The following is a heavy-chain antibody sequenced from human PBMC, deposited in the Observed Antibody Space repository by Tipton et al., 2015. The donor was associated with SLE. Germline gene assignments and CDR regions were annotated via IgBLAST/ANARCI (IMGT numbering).Heavy chain of an antibody. D-gene: IGHD6-13*01. V-gene: IGHV4-59*11. CDR1: GGSISSHY. CDR2: IYYSGST. J-gene: IGHJ4*02. CDR3: ARGGRYSSSWTPFDY. Sequence: GLVKPSETLSLTCTVSGGSISSHYWSWIRQPPGKGLEWIGYIYYSGSTNYNPSLKSRVTISVDTSKNQFSLKLSSVTAADTAVYYCARGGRYSSSWTPFDYWGQGTLVTVSS.